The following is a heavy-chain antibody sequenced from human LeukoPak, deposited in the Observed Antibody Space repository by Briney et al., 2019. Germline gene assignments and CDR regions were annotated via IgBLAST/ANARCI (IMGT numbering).Heavy chain of an antibody. V-gene: IGHV3-48*03. CDR3: ARDNFLQAHTGYFDY. J-gene: IGHJ4*02. CDR1: GFTFSTYE. Sequence: GGSLRLSCTASGFTFSTYEMNWVRQAPGKGLEWISYIGGSGSSIFYADSLQGRFTVSRDNAQNSLYLQMNSLRAEDTAVYYCARDNFLQAHTGYFDYWGQGTLVTVSS. CDR2: IGGSGSSI. D-gene: IGHD2/OR15-2a*01.